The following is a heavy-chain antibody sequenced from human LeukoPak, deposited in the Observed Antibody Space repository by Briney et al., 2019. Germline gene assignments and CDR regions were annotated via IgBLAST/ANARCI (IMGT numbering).Heavy chain of an antibody. V-gene: IGHV1-69*04. CDR2: IIPILGIA. J-gene: IGHJ4*02. D-gene: IGHD3-16*01. CDR3: ARGLGEFGDYFDY. CDR1: GGTFSSYA. Sequence: ASVKVSCKASGGTFSSYAISWVRQAPGQGLEWMGRIIPILGIANYAQKFQGRVTITADKSTSTAYMELSSLRSEDTAVYYCARGLGEFGDYFDYWGQGTLVTVSS.